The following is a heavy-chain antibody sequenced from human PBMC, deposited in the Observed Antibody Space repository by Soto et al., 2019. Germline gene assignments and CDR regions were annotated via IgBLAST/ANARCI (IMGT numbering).Heavy chain of an antibody. Sequence: QLQLQESGPGLVKPSETLSLTCTVSGGSISSSSYYWGWIRQPPGKGLEWIGSIYYSGSTYYNPSLKSRVTISVDTSKNQFSLKLSSVTAADTAVYYCARHKRRGLPQYAFDIWGQGTMVTVSS. D-gene: IGHD3-10*01. CDR3: ARHKRRGLPQYAFDI. CDR2: IYYSGST. V-gene: IGHV4-39*01. J-gene: IGHJ3*02. CDR1: GGSISSSSYY.